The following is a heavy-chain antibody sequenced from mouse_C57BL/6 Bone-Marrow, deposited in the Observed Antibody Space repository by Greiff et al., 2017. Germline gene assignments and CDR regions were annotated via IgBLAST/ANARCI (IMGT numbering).Heavy chain of an antibody. J-gene: IGHJ1*03. V-gene: IGHV5-17*01. D-gene: IGHD1-1*01. CDR1: GFTFSDYG. Sequence: EVKLMESGGGLVKPGGSLKLSCAASGFTFSDYGMHWVRQAPEKGLEWVAFISSGSSTIYYADTVKGRFTIARDNAKNTLFLQMTSLRSEDTAMYYCARVVARSYWYFDVWGTGTTVTVSS. CDR2: ISSGSSTI. CDR3: ARVVARSYWYFDV.